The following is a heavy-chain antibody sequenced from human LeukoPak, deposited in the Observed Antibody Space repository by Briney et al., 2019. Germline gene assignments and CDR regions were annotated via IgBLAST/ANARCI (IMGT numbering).Heavy chain of an antibody. CDR1: GYTFTGYY. CDR2: INPNSGGT. V-gene: IGHV1-2*06. CDR3: ARAFTVTTGPPVH. D-gene: IGHD4-17*01. Sequence: ASVKVSCKASGYTFTGYYMHWVRQAPGQGLEWMGRINPNSGGTNYAQKFQGRVTMTRDTSISTAYMELSRLRSDDTAVYYCARAFTVTTGPPVHWDQGTLVTVSS. J-gene: IGHJ4*02.